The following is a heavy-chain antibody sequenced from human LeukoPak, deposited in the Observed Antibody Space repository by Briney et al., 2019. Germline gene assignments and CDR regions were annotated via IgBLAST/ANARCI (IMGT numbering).Heavy chain of an antibody. D-gene: IGHD2-2*01. CDR2: IWYDGSNK. CDR1: GFTFSSYG. J-gene: IGHJ4*02. V-gene: IGHV3-33*06. Sequence: GRSLRLSCAASGFTFSSYGMHWVRQAPGKGLEWVAVIWYDGSNKYYADSLKGRFTISRDNSKNTLYLQMDSLRIEDTAVYYCAKGKCTTSCYGDYWGQGTLVTVSS. CDR3: AKGKCTTSCYGDY.